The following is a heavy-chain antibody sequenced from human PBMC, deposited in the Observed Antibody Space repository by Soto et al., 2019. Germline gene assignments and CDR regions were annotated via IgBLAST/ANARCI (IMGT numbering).Heavy chain of an antibody. Sequence: PGGSLRLSCAASGFTVSSNYMSWVRQAPGKGLEWVSVIYSGGSTYYADSVKGRFTISRDNSKNTLYLQMNSLRAEDTAVYYCARESVDCTNGVCHFDGMDVWGQGTTVTVSS. D-gene: IGHD2-8*01. V-gene: IGHV3-53*01. CDR1: GFTVSSNY. CDR3: ARESVDCTNGVCHFDGMDV. J-gene: IGHJ6*02. CDR2: IYSGGST.